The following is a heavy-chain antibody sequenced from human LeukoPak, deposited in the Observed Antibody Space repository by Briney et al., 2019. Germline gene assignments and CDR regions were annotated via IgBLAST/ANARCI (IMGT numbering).Heavy chain of an antibody. J-gene: IGHJ4*01. V-gene: IGHV3-48*01. CDR3: ARPPMGAAQLLF. CDR2: ISSDSNFI. CDR1: GFTFSSYT. D-gene: IGHD2-2*01. Sequence: GGSLRLSCAASGFTFSSYTLNWVRQSPGKGLEWLSEISSDSNFIYYADSVRGRFTVSRDNAQNSLYLQMNSLRAEDTGVYYCARPPMGAAQLLFWGQGTMVTVSS.